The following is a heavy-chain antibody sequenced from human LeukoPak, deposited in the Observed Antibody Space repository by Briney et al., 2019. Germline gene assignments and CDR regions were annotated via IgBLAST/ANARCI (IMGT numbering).Heavy chain of an antibody. D-gene: IGHD4-17*01. CDR1: GGSISSYY. J-gene: IGHJ4*02. CDR2: IYYNGNP. V-gene: IGHV4-59*08. CDR3: ARLLSVPTSFFDY. Sequence: SETLSLTCTVSGGSISSYYWSWIRQPPGKGLEWIGYIYYNGNPNYNPSLKSRVTISLDTSKNQFSLKLSSVTAADTAVYHCARLLSVPTSFFDYWGQGTLVTVSS.